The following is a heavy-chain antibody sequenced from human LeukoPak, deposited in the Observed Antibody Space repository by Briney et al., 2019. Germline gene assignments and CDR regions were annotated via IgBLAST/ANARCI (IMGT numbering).Heavy chain of an antibody. J-gene: IGHJ4*02. V-gene: IGHV1-18*01. D-gene: IGHD6-6*01. CDR1: GYTFTSYG. CDR2: ISAYNGNT. Sequence: VASVKVSCKASGYTFTSYGISWVRQAPGQGLEWMGWISAYNGNTNYAQKLQGRFTMTTDTSTTTAYMELRSLRSDDTAFYYCARRTYSSSSSLFDYWGQGTLVTVSS. CDR3: ARRTYSSSSSLFDY.